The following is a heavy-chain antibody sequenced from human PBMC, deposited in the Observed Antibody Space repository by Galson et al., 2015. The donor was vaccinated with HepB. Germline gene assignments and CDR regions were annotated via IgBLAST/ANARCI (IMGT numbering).Heavy chain of an antibody. CDR2: ISYDGNDK. D-gene: IGHD2-2*02. J-gene: IGHJ3*01. CDR1: GFTFSNYG. Sequence: SLRLSCASSGFTFSNYGMHWVRQAPGKGLEWVAVISYDGNDKYYADSVKGRFTFTRDNSKNTVYLQMNSLRVEETGVYYCAKDVGCSSTSCYSPNVFDVWGQGTMVSVSS. V-gene: IGHV3-30*18. CDR3: AKDVGCSSTSCYSPNVFDV.